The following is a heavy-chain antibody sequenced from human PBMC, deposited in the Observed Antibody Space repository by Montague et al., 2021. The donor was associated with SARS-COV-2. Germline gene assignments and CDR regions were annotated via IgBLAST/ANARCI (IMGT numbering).Heavy chain of an antibody. J-gene: IGHJ2*01. Sequence: SETLSLTCSVSGDSISRHYWSWIRQSDGKGLEWIGRIYTGGYVNYNPALKSRVSMSVDTSKSQVSLNVTSVTAADTAVYCYARAIWHLDVWGRGILVTVSS. CDR1: GDSISRHY. CDR3: ARAIWHLDV. CDR2: IYTGGYV. V-gene: IGHV4-4*07.